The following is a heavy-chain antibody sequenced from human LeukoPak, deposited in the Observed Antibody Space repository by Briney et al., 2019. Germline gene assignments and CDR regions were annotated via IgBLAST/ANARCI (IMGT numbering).Heavy chain of an antibody. CDR2: VYPLDSET. CDR3: VRHNTGADY. J-gene: IGHJ4*02. Sequence: GESRHSSCQASGLYFHTFMIAWARPAPGTGMEGMGLVYPLDSETRYGPSFQGQVTISADKSTSSVFLQWDSLKASDTAMYYCVRHNTGADYWGQGTLVTVSS. D-gene: IGHD1-14*01. CDR1: GLYFHTFM. V-gene: IGHV5-51*01.